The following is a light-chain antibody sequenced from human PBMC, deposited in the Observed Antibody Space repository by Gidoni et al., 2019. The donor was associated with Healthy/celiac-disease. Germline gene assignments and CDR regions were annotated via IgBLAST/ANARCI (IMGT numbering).Light chain of an antibody. CDR3: QQYGSSPPGMYT. J-gene: IGKJ2*01. CDR1: QSVSSSY. V-gene: IGKV3-20*01. Sequence: EIVFTKSPGTLSLSPGERATLSCRASQSVSSSYLAWYQQKPGQAPRLLIYGASSRATGIPDRFSGSGSGTDFTLTISRLEPEDFAVYYCQQYGSSPPGMYTFGQGTKLEIK. CDR2: GAS.